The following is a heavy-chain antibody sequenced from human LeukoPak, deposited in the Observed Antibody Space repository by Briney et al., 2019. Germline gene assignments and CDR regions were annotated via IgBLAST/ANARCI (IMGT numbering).Heavy chain of an antibody. Sequence: GGSLRLSCAASGFSFSNYGIHWVRQAPGKGLEWVAIIWYDGSNKYYGDSVKGRFTISRDNSKNTAYLQMNSLRGEDTALYYCAREGSSTIYFGSGTRSGGAFDIWGQGTMVTVSS. J-gene: IGHJ3*02. CDR3: AREGSSTIYFGSGTRSGGAFDI. CDR2: IWYDGSNK. V-gene: IGHV3-33*01. CDR1: GFSFSNYG. D-gene: IGHD3-10*01.